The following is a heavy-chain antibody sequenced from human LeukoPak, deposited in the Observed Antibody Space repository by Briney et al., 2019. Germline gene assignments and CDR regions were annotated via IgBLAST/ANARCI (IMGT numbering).Heavy chain of an antibody. CDR1: GGSISSYY. J-gene: IGHJ5*02. CDR3: ARRRFVGIVVVPAAGFDP. CDR2: IYYSGST. Sequence: SETLSLTCTVSGGSISSYYWSWIRQPPGKGLEWIGYIYYSGSTNYNPSLKSRVTISVDTSKNQFSLKLSSVTAADTAVYYCARRRFVGIVVVPAAGFDPWGQGTLVTVSS. V-gene: IGHV4-59*12. D-gene: IGHD2-2*03.